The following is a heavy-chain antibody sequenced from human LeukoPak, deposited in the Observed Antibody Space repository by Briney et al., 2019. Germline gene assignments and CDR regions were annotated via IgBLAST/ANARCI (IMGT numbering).Heavy chain of an antibody. J-gene: IGHJ4*02. Sequence: GGSLRLSCAASGFTFSNHGMSWVRQASGKRLEWVSAVSDSGSDTYYADSVKGRFTVSRDNSKSTLYLQMNSLRAEDTAVYYCAKRVPYSSSSVYFDNWGQGTMVTVSS. CDR2: VSDSGSDT. V-gene: IGHV3-23*01. CDR3: AKRVPYSSSSVYFDN. D-gene: IGHD6-6*01. CDR1: GFTFSNHG.